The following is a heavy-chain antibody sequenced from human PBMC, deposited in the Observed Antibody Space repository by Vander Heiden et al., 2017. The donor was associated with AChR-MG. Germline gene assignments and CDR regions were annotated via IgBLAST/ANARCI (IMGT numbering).Heavy chain of an antibody. J-gene: IGHJ4*02. Sequence: EVQLVESGGGLVKPGGSLILSCAGSGFPLSPSSTNWVRQAPGKGLEWVSSISSSGSYTYYADSVKGRFTISRDSANNSLYLQMDSLRVEDTAVYYCARDPWGNFDSWGQGTLVTVSS. CDR1: GFPLSPSS. V-gene: IGHV3-21*01. CDR3: ARDPWGNFDS. D-gene: IGHD3-16*01. CDR2: ISSSGSYT.